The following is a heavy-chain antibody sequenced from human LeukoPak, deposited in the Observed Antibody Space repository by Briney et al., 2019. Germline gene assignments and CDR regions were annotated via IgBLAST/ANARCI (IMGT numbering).Heavy chain of an antibody. CDR3: ARDMGFLRSNSEFDY. CDR1: GYTFTDYY. CDR2: INFNSGAA. D-gene: IGHD4-11*01. Sequence: GASVKVSCKASGYTFTDYYMHWVRQAPGQGFEWMGRINFNSGAANYGQRFQGRVTMTGDTSISTAYMELSRLTSDDTAIYYCARDMGFLRSNSEFDYWGQGTLVTVSS. V-gene: IGHV1-2*06. J-gene: IGHJ4*02.